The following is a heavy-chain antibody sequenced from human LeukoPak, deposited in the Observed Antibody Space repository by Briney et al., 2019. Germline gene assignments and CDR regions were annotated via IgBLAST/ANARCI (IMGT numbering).Heavy chain of an antibody. CDR1: GGSISSSSYY. Sequence: SETLSLTCTVSGGSISSSSYYWGWIRQPPGKGLEWIGSIYYSGSTYYNPSLKSRVTISVDTSENQFSLKLSSVTAADTAVYYCARTLFGTYYYDSSGYGNAFDIWGQGTMVTVSS. CDR2: IYYSGST. D-gene: IGHD3-22*01. J-gene: IGHJ3*02. V-gene: IGHV4-39*07. CDR3: ARTLFGTYYYDSSGYGNAFDI.